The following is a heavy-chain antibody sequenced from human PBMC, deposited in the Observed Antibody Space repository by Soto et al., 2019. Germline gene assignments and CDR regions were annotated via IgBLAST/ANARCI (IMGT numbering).Heavy chain of an antibody. J-gene: IGHJ6*02. Sequence: GGSLRLSCAASGFTVSSNYMSWVRQAPGKGLEWVSVIYSGGSTYYADSVKGRFTISRDNSKNTLYLQMNSLRAEDTAVYYCARERVGDRGADGMDVWGQGTTVTVSS. CDR1: GFTVSSNY. D-gene: IGHD1-26*01. CDR3: ARERVGDRGADGMDV. V-gene: IGHV3-53*01. CDR2: IYSGGST.